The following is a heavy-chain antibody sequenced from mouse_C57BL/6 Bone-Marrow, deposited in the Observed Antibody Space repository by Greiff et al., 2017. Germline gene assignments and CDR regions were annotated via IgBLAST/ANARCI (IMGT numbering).Heavy chain of an antibody. CDR1: GYTFTSYW. Sequence: QVQLQQPGAELVKPGASVKLSCKASGYTFTSYWMQWVKQRPGQGLEWIGEIDPSDSYTNYNQKFKGKATLTVDTSSSTAYMQLSSLTSEDSAVYYCASDYGRSFYYAMDYWGQGTSVTVSS. V-gene: IGHV1-50*01. CDR2: IDPSDSYT. CDR3: ASDYGRSFYYAMDY. D-gene: IGHD1-1*01. J-gene: IGHJ4*01.